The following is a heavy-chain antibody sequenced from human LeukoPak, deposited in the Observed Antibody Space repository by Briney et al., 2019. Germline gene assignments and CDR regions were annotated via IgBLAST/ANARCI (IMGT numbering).Heavy chain of an antibody. J-gene: IGHJ4*02. D-gene: IGHD5-18*01. CDR1: GFTFSGYW. V-gene: IGHV3-74*01. CDR3: ANIGLYSSKG. CDR2: INTDGSTT. Sequence: GGSLRLSCAASGFTFSGYWMHWVRQAPGKGLVWVSRINTDGSTTSYADYVKGRFTISRDNAKNTLYLQMNSLRAEDTAVYYCANIGLYSSKGWGQGTLVTVSS.